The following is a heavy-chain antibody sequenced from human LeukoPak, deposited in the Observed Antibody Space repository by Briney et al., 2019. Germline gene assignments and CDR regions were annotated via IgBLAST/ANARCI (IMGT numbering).Heavy chain of an antibody. Sequence: SETLSLTCTVSGGSISSYYWSWIRQPPGKGLEWIGYIYTSGSTNYNPSLKSRVTISVDTSKNQFSLKLSSVTAADTAVYYCARQRGGSGWYCFDYWGQGTLVTVSS. V-gene: IGHV4-4*09. CDR3: ARQRGGSGWYCFDY. J-gene: IGHJ4*02. CDR1: GGSISSYY. D-gene: IGHD6-19*01. CDR2: IYTSGST.